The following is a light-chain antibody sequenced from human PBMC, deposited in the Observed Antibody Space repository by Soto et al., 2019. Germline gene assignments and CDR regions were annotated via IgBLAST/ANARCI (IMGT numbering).Light chain of an antibody. V-gene: IGKV3-20*01. Sequence: EIVLTQSTGTLSLSPGERATLSCRATQSVSNSYLAWYQQKPGQAPRLLIYGPSSRATGIPDRFSGSGSGTDFTLTISRLEPEDFEVYYCQQYDSSPITVGQGTRLVIK. J-gene: IGKJ5*01. CDR2: GPS. CDR3: QQYDSSPIT. CDR1: QSVSNSY.